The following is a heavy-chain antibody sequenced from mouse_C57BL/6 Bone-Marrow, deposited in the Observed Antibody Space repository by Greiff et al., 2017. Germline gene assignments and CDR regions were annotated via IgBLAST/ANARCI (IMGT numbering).Heavy chain of an antibody. CDR3: GRGQGGRGLAY. CDR2: INYDGGST. V-gene: IGHV5-16*01. CDR1: GFTFSDYY. J-gene: IGHJ3*01. Sequence: EVQRVESEGGLVQPGSSLKLSCTASGFTFSDYYMAWVRQVPEKGLEWVANINYDGGSTYYLDSLKSRFIISRDNAKNILYLQMGGLKSEDTTTYYCGRGQGGRGLAYWGQGTLVTVSA.